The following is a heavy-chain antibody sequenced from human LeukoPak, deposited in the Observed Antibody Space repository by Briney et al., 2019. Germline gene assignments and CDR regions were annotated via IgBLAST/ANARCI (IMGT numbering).Heavy chain of an antibody. CDR2: ISSDGNKK. CDR3: ARDVGRDTITTEIEY. D-gene: IGHD4-11*01. Sequence: GGSLSLSCATSEFTFTTYAMQWVRQAPGKGLEWVAVISSDGNKKNYADSVKGRFTISKDSSKNTLYLQMNTLRAEDTALYYCARDVGRDTITTEIEYWGQGTLVTVSS. V-gene: IGHV3-30-3*01. CDR1: EFTFTTYA. J-gene: IGHJ4*02.